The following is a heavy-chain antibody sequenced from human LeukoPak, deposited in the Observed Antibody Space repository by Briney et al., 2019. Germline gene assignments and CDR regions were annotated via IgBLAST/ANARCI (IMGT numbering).Heavy chain of an antibody. CDR1: GGSISSSTFY. V-gene: IGHV4-39*07. CDR3: ARGGYYGSGNDFRFDP. CDR2: LYYSGST. J-gene: IGHJ5*02. D-gene: IGHD3-10*01. Sequence: SETLSLTCTVSGGSISSSTFYWGWIRQPPGKGLEWIGSLYYSGSTYYKPSLKSRVTISVDTSKNQFSLKLSSVTAADTAVYYCARGGYYGSGNDFRFDPWGQGTLVTVSS.